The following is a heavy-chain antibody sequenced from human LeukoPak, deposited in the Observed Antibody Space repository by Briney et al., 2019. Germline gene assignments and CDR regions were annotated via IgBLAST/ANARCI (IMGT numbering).Heavy chain of an antibody. CDR3: ARDYGGSSPFDY. V-gene: IGHV3-21*01. CDR2: ITRSSNYK. J-gene: IGHJ4*02. CDR1: GFTFSSYS. Sequence: GGSLRLSCAASGFTFSSYSMTWVRQAPGKGLEWVSSITRSSNYKYYADSLKGRFTISRDNAKNSLYLQMNSLRAEDTAVYYCARDYGGSSPFDYWGQGTLVTVSS. D-gene: IGHD4-23*01.